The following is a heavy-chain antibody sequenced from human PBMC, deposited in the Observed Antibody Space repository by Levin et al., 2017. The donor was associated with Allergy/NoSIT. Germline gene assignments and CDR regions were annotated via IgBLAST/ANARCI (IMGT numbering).Heavy chain of an antibody. CDR2: IRGKAYGGTT. Sequence: GESLKISCTASGFTFGDYTMSWFRQAPGKGLEWVGFIRGKAYGGTTEYAASVKGRFTISRDDSKSIAYLQMSSLKTEDTAVYYCTRNPGTGYYYFDYWGQGTLVTVSS. V-gene: IGHV3-49*03. CDR3: TRNPGTGYYYFDY. CDR1: GFTFGDYT. J-gene: IGHJ4*02. D-gene: IGHD3/OR15-3a*01.